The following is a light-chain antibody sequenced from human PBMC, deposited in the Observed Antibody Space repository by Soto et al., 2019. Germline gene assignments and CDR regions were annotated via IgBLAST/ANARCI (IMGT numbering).Light chain of an antibody. J-gene: IGKJ1*01. Sequence: QLTQSLAILSVYVGDRVTITCRARESIKGWLAWYQQKPGKAPKLLIYDASSLKGGVPSRFSGSGSGTEFTLTISSLQPDDFATYYCQQYNNGWTFGQGTKVDIK. CDR3: QQYNNGWT. CDR2: DAS. CDR1: ESIKGW. V-gene: IGKV1-5*01.